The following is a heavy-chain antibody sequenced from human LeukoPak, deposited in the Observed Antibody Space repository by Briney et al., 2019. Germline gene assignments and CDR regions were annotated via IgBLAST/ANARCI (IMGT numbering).Heavy chain of an antibody. CDR3: SRDPRLADY. V-gene: IGHV3-11*01. Sequence: PGGSLRLSCAASGFTFSDSYMTWIRQAPGRGLEWLSYISDSGSGINYADSVKGRFTISRDNTMNSLYLQMNSLRVEDTAVYYCSRDPRLADYWGQGTLVTVSS. J-gene: IGHJ4*02. CDR2: ISDSGSGI. D-gene: IGHD3-9*01. CDR1: GFTFSDSY.